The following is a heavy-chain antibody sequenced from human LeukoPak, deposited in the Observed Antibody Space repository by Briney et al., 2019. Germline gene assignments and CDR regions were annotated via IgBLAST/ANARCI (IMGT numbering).Heavy chain of an antibody. CDR1: GFTFDDYA. CDR3: ARDPNYYDSSGYYRGDY. V-gene: IGHV3-9*01. Sequence: GGSLRLSCAASGFTFDDYAMHWVRQAPGKGLEWVSGISWNSGSIGYADSVKGRFTISRDNAKNSLYLQMNSLRAEDTAVYYCARDPNYYDSSGYYRGDYWGQGTLVTVSS. CDR2: ISWNSGSI. J-gene: IGHJ4*02. D-gene: IGHD3-22*01.